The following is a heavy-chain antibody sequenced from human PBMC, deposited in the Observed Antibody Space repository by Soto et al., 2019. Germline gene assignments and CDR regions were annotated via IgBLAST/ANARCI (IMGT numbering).Heavy chain of an antibody. CDR1: GFTGSNNY. Sequence: GGSLRLSCAASGFTGSNNYMTWVRQAPGKGLEWVSFIYSSGSTYYADSVKGRFTISRDNFKNTLYLQMNSLRAEDTAVYYCARGYSYTQPVFDYWGLGPLGTVSS. J-gene: IGHJ4*02. V-gene: IGHV3-53*01. CDR3: ARGYSYTQPVFDY. D-gene: IGHD5-18*01. CDR2: IYSSGST.